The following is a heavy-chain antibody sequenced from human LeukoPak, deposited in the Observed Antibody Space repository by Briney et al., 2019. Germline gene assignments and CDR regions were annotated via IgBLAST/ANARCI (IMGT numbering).Heavy chain of an antibody. D-gene: IGHD2-2*01. CDR2: LIPIFGTA. CDR1: GGTFSKYT. V-gene: IGHV1-69*08. J-gene: IGHJ4*02. CDR3: ANQCSSTSCYGSDY. Sequence: SVKVSCKASGGTFSKYTISWVRQAPGQGLEWMGRLIPIFGTADYAQTFQGRITITADKSTSTAYMELSSLRSDDTAVYYCANQCSSTSCYGSDYWGQGTLVTVSS.